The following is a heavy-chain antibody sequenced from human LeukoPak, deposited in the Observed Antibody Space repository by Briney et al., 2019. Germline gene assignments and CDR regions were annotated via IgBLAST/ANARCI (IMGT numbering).Heavy chain of an antibody. CDR3: ARNPYSTSQHWFDP. D-gene: IGHD6-6*01. J-gene: IGHJ5*02. Sequence: ASVKVSCKASGYTFASYSIHWVRQAPGQGLEWMGIISPSGGSTNYAQNFQSRVTMTRDTSTNTVYMELSSLRSEDTAVYYCARNPYSTSQHWFDPWGQGTLVTVSS. CDR1: GYTFASYS. CDR2: ISPSGGST. V-gene: IGHV1-46*01.